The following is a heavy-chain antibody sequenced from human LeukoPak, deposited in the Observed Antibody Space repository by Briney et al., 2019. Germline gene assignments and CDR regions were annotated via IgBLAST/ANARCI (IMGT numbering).Heavy chain of an antibody. J-gene: IGHJ5*02. Sequence: SETLSLTCTVCGGSISSYYWSWIRQPPGKGLEWIGYIYYSGSTNYNPSLKSRVTISVDTSKNQFSLKLSSVTAADTAVYYCARDSRLLYVFDPWGQGTLVTVSS. CDR3: ARDSRLLYVFDP. CDR1: GGSISSYY. D-gene: IGHD2-8*01. CDR2: IYYSGST. V-gene: IGHV4-59*01.